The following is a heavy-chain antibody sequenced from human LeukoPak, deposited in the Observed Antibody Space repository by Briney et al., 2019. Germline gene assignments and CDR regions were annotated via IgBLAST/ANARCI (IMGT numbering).Heavy chain of an antibody. CDR1: GYTFTSYD. D-gene: IGHD3-10*01. J-gene: IGHJ4*02. CDR2: MNPNSGNT. CDR3: ARVMVRGPTAAGY. Sequence: ASVKVSCTASGYTFTSYDINWVRQATGQGLEWMGWMNPNSGNTGYAQKFQGRVTMTRNTSISTAYMELSSLRSEDTAVYYCARVMVRGPTAAGYWGQGTLVTVSS. V-gene: IGHV1-8*01.